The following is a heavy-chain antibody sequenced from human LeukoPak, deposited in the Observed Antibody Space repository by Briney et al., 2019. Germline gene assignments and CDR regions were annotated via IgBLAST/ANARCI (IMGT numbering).Heavy chain of an antibody. D-gene: IGHD2-2*01. CDR2: ISWNGDNT. CDR3: ARRGIVAVLAAHFDY. CDR1: GFTFDDYG. Sequence: PGGSLRLSCAASGFTFDDYGMSWVRQAPGKGLEWVSSISWNGDNTGYADSVKGRFTVSRDNAKNSLYLQMHSLRAEDTAFYYCARRGIVAVLAAHFDYWGQGTLVTVSS. V-gene: IGHV3-20*04. J-gene: IGHJ4*02.